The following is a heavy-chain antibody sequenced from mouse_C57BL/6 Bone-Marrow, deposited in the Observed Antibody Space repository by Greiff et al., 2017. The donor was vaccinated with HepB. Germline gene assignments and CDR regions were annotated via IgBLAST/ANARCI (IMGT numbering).Heavy chain of an antibody. CDR3: TRDPVTTVGYFDY. D-gene: IGHD1-1*01. Sequence: EVMLVESGEGLVKPGGSLKLSCAASGFTFSSYAMSWVRQTPEKRLEWVAYISSGGDYIYYADTVKGRFTISRDNARNTLYLQMSSLKSEDTAMYYCTRDPVTTVGYFDYWGQGTTLTVSS. J-gene: IGHJ2*01. CDR2: ISSGGDYI. CDR1: GFTFSSYA. V-gene: IGHV5-9-1*02.